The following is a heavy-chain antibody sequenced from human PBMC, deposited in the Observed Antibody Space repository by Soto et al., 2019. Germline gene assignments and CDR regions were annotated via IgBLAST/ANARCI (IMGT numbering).Heavy chain of an antibody. CDR2: INHSGST. CDR1: GGSISSYY. D-gene: IGHD3-9*01. Sequence: SETLSLTCTVSGGSISSYYWSWIRQPPGKGLEWIGEINHSGSTNYNPSLKSRVTISVDTSKNQFSLKLSSVTAADTAVYYCARGPTYYDILTGYQNYYYYVIDGWGQGTSVTGSS. CDR3: ARGPTYYDILTGYQNYYYYVIDG. V-gene: IGHV4-34*01. J-gene: IGHJ6*02.